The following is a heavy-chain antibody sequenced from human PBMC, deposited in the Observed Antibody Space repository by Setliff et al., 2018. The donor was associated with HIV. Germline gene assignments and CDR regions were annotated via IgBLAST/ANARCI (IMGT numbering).Heavy chain of an antibody. CDR2: INAGSGNT. D-gene: IGHD3-16*02. Sequence: GASVKVSCKASGYTFSTYAIHWVRQAPGQRLEWMGWINAGSGNTKYSQRFQGRVTITRDTSASTAYLELSSLRSEDTAVYYCARATIHYVWGSYRHRYMDVWGKGTTVTVSS. CDR1: GYTFSTYA. V-gene: IGHV1-3*01. CDR3: ARATIHYVWGSYRHRYMDV. J-gene: IGHJ6*03.